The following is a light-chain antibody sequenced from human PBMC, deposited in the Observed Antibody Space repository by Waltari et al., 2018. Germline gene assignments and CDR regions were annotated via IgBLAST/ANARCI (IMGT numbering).Light chain of an antibody. CDR1: QSVSSN. V-gene: IGKV3-15*01. Sequence: EIVMTQSPATLSVSPGDSATLSCRASQSVSSNLAGYQQKPGQAPRLLIYGASTRATGSPARFSGSGSGTEFTLTISSLQSEDFAVYYCQQYNNWPRTFGQGTKVEIK. CDR2: GAS. J-gene: IGKJ1*01. CDR3: QQYNNWPRT.